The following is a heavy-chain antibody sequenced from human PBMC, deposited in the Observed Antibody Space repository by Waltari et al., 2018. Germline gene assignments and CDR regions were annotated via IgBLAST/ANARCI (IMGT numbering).Heavy chain of an antibody. CDR3: ATDGFDSVFDN. CDR2: IWYDGSKR. D-gene: IGHD3-9*01. Sequence: QVQLVESGGGVVQPGSSLGLLWAASGLSFSLYGMHWVRQAPGKGLEWVAFIWYDGSKRFYAATVRDRFTISRDNSKNTLSLQVSSLRAEDTAMYYCATDGFDSVFDNWGQGTLVTGSS. CDR1: GLSFSLYG. V-gene: IGHV3-33*01. J-gene: IGHJ4*02.